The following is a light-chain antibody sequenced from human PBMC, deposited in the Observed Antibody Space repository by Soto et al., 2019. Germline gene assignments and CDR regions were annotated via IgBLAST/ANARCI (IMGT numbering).Light chain of an antibody. J-gene: IGLJ3*02. V-gene: IGLV2-11*01. CDR1: SSNFYDS. CDR2: DVT. CDR3: CSYVDIYTLV. Sequence: QSVLTQPRSVSGSPGQSVTISCSGISSNFYDSVSWYQQYPGKAPKLMIFDVTKRPSGVPRRFSGSKSGNTASLTISGLQAQDEADYYCCSYVDIYTLVFGGGTKLTVL.